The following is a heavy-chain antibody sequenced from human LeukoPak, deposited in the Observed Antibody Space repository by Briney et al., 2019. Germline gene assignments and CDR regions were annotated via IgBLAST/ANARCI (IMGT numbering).Heavy chain of an antibody. V-gene: IGHV4-59*08. J-gene: IGHJ4*02. D-gene: IGHD3-3*01. CDR1: GDSISTYY. CDR2: IYFSGTT. Sequence: SETLSLNCTVSGDSISTYYWSWIRQPPGKRLEGIGYIYFSGTTNYNPSLKSRVTISVDTSKNQFSLRLSSVTAADTAVYYCARHGPLYDIWSAQFYFDYWGQGTLVTVSS. CDR3: ARHGPLYDIWSAQFYFDY.